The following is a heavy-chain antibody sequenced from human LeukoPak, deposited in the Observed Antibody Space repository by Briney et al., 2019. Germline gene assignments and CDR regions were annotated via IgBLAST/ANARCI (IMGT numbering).Heavy chain of an antibody. V-gene: IGHV1-46*01. CDR1: GYTFTSYY. J-gene: IGHJ4*02. CDR3: ARVPLKRITGTTKWYDY. CDR2: INPSGGST. Sequence: ASVKVSCKASGYTFTSYYMHWVRQAPGQGLEWMGIINPSGGSTSYAQKFQGRVTMTRDMSTSTVYMELSSLRSEDTAVYYCARVPLKRITGTTKWYDYWGQGTLVTVPS. D-gene: IGHD1-7*01.